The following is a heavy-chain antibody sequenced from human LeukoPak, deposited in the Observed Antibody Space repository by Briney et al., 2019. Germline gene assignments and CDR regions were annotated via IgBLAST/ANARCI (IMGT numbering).Heavy chain of an antibody. CDR3: AKNDQVRGTFALHA. CDR2: ISWNSGSI. Sequence: PGGSLRLSCAASGFAFYDYAMHWVRRAPGKGLEWVSGISWNSGSIGYADSVKGRFTISRDNVKNTVFLHMNSLRGEDTAVYYCAKNDQVRGTFALHAWGQGALVTVSS. V-gene: IGHV3-9*01. D-gene: IGHD3-10*01. J-gene: IGHJ5*02. CDR1: GFAFYDYA.